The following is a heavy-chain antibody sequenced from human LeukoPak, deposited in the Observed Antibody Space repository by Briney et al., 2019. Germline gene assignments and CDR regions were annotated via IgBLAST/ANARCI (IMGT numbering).Heavy chain of an antibody. CDR1: GYSFTSYW. V-gene: IGHV5-51*01. D-gene: IGHD3-10*01. CDR2: XXXXDSDT. Sequence: GESLKISCKGSGYSFTSYWIGWVRQMPGKGLEWMGXXXXXDSDTRYSPSFQGQVTISADKSISTAYLQWSSLKASDTAMYYCARQGYYYGSGSHYYGMDVWGQGTTVTVSS. J-gene: IGHJ6*02. CDR3: ARQGYYYGSGSHYYGMDV.